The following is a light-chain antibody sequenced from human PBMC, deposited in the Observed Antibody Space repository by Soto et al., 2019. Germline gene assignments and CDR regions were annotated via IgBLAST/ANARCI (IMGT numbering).Light chain of an antibody. J-gene: IGKJ1*01. CDR2: GAS. V-gene: IGKV3-15*01. CDR3: QQYNRWPPSWT. CDR1: QSVSSN. Sequence: EIVMTQSPTTLSVSPGETATLSCRASQSVSSNLAWYQQKPGQAPRLFIYGASTRATGIPARFSGSGYGTEFTLTISSLQSEDLAVYYCQQYNRWPPSWTFGQGTKVEIK.